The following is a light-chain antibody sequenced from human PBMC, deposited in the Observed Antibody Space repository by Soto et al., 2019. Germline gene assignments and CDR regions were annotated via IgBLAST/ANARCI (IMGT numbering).Light chain of an antibody. CDR1: ESIDSW. CDR3: QQYNSYRA. V-gene: IGKV1-5*03. CDR2: KAS. Sequence: GDRVTITCRASESIDSWLAWHQQKPGRAPKLLISKASNLESGVPSRFSGSGSGTEFTLTISSLQPDDFATYYCQQYNSYRAFGQGTKVDIK. J-gene: IGKJ1*01.